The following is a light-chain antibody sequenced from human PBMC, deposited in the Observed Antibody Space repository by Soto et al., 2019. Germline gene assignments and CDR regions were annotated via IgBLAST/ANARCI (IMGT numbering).Light chain of an antibody. CDR3: QQYADSFT. CDR2: GAS. CDR1: QSVRNNY. V-gene: IGKV3-20*01. Sequence: IVLTQSPGTLSLSPGERATLSCRASQSVRNNYLAWYQQKPGQTPRLLIFGASTRATGIPDRFSGTGSGTDFTLTISRLDPEDFAVYYCQQYADSFTFGPGTKVDIK. J-gene: IGKJ3*01.